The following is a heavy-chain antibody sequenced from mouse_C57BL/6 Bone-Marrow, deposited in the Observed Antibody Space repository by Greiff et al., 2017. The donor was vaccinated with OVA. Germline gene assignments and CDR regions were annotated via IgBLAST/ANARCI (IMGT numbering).Heavy chain of an antibody. V-gene: IGHV1-15*01. CDR1: GYTFTDYE. D-gene: IGHD1-1*01. Sequence: QVQLQQSGAELVRPGASVTLSCKASGYTFTDYEMHWVKQTPVHGLEWIGAIDPETGGTAYNQKFKGKAILTADKSSSTAYMELRSLTSEDSAVYYCTRGGDIDYHGSSYVWYFDVWGTGTTVTVSS. J-gene: IGHJ1*03. CDR2: IDPETGGT. CDR3: TRGGDIDYHGSSYVWYFDV.